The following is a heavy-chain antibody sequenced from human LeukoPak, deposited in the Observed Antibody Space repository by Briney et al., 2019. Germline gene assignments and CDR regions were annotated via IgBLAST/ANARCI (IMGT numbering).Heavy chain of an antibody. Sequence: GGSLRLSCAASGFTFSSYGMHWVRQAPGKGLEWVAFIRYDGSNKYYADSVKGRFTISRDNSKNTLYLQMNSVRSEDTAVYYCARDARDYGGNNWFDPWGQGTLVTVSS. D-gene: IGHD4-23*01. CDR2: IRYDGSNK. J-gene: IGHJ5*02. CDR1: GFTFSSYG. CDR3: ARDARDYGGNNWFDP. V-gene: IGHV3-30*02.